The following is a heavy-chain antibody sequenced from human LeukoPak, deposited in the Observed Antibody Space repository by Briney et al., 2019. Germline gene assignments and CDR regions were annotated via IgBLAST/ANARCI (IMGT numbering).Heavy chain of an antibody. CDR2: MYHSGST. CDR3: ARGDYYGSGSSLDV. J-gene: IGHJ6*04. Sequence: PSQTLSLTCAVSGGSISSGDYSWSWIRQPPGKGLEWIGYMYHSGSTYYNPSLKSRVTISVDRSKNQFSLKLSSVTAADAAVYYCARGDYYGSGSSLDVWGKGTTATVSS. D-gene: IGHD3-10*01. CDR1: GGSISSGDYS. V-gene: IGHV4-30-2*01.